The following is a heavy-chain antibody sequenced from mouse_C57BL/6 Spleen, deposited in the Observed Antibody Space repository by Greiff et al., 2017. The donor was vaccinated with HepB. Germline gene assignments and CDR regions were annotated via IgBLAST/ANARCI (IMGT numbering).Heavy chain of an antibody. J-gene: IGHJ3*01. Sequence: VQRVESGPELVKPGASVKISCKASGYAFSSSWMNWVKQRPGKGLEWIGRIYPGDGDTNYNGKFKGKATLTADKSSSTAYMQLSSLTSEDSAVYFCARSLYYGSSYEAWFAYWGQGTLVTVSA. D-gene: IGHD1-1*01. V-gene: IGHV1-82*01. CDR1: GYAFSSSW. CDR2: IYPGDGDT. CDR3: ARSLYYGSSYEAWFAY.